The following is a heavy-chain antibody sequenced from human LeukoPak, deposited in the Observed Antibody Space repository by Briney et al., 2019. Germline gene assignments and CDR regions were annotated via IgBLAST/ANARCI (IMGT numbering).Heavy chain of an antibody. J-gene: IGHJ5*02. CDR1: GYTFTTYG. Sequence: ASVKVSCKASGYTFTTYGISWMRQAPGQGLEWKGWISAYNGDTKYAQKFQGRVTMTTETPTSTAYMELRSLRYDDTAVYYCARDLVAARPGWFDPWGQGTLVTVSS. D-gene: IGHD6-6*01. V-gene: IGHV1-18*01. CDR3: ARDLVAARPGWFDP. CDR2: ISAYNGDT.